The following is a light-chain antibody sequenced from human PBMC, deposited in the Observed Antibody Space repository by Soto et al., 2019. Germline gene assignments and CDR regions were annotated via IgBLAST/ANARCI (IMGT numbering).Light chain of an antibody. CDR3: NSYAGSNNWV. CDR2: EVS. CDR1: SSDVGGYNY. V-gene: IGLV2-8*01. Sequence: QSALTQPASVSGSPGQSITISYTGTSSDVGGYNYVSWYQQHPGKAPKLMIYEVSKRPSGVPDRFSGSKSGNTASLTVSGLQAEDEADYYCNSYAGSNNWVFGGGTKLTVL. J-gene: IGLJ3*02.